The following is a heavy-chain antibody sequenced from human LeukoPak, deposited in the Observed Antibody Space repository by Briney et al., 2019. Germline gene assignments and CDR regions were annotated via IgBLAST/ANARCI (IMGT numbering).Heavy chain of an antibody. Sequence: SETLSLTCTVSGYSISSGYYWGWIRQPPGKGLEWIGSIYYSGSTYYNPSLKSRVTISVDTSKNQFSLKLSSVTAADTAVYYCARRPGGYYDSSGYFDYWGQGTLVTVSS. CDR1: GYSISSGYY. V-gene: IGHV4-38-2*02. CDR3: ARRPGGYYDSSGYFDY. D-gene: IGHD3-22*01. CDR2: IYYSGST. J-gene: IGHJ4*02.